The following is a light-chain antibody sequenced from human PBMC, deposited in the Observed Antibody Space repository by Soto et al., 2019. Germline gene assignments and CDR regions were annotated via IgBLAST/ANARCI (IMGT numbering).Light chain of an antibody. CDR3: QHYGRSRT. J-gene: IGKJ1*01. V-gene: IGKV3-20*01. Sequence: IVLTQSRGTLSLSPVERATISCRASQSVSSSLAWYQQKPGQAPRLLIYGASSRATGIPDRFSGSGSGPDFTLTISRLEPEDFAVYFCQHYGRSRTFGQGTKVDI. CDR2: GAS. CDR1: QSVSSS.